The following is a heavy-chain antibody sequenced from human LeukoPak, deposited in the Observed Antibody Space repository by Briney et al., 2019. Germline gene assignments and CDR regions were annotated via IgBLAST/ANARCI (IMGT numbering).Heavy chain of an antibody. CDR2: ISYDGSNK. J-gene: IGHJ6*02. Sequence: QPGGSLRLSCAASGFTFSSYAMHWVRQAPGKGLGWVAVISYDGSNKYYADSVKGRFTISRDNSKNTLYLQMNSLRAEDTAVYYCARDRLTGYYNVYYYYYGMDVWGQGTTVTVSS. V-gene: IGHV3-30*04. D-gene: IGHD3-9*01. CDR1: GFTFSSYA. CDR3: ARDRLTGYYNVYYYYYGMDV.